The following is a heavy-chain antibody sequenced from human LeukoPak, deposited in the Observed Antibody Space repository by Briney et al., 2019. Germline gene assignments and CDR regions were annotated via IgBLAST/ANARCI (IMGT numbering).Heavy chain of an antibody. CDR2: IYYVGTT. CDR3: ARHDPHDYSNYYWFDP. CDR1: GGSLRSSSYY. J-gene: IGHJ5*02. V-gene: IGHV4-39*01. D-gene: IGHD4-11*01. Sequence: SETLSLSCTVSGGSLRSSSYYWGWIRQPPGKGLEWIGSIYYVGTTYDNPSLKSRVSISVDTSKNQFSLKLTSVTAADTAIYYCARHDPHDYSNYYWFDPWGPGTLVIVSS.